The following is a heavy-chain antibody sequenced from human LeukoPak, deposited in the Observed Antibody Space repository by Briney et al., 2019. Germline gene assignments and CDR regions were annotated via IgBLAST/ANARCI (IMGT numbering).Heavy chain of an antibody. J-gene: IGHJ4*02. CDR2: IFYNGNT. CDR1: GGSISSYY. Sequence: PSETLSLTCAVSGGSISSYYWSWIRQPPGKGLDWIGYIFYNGNTNYNPSLRSRVTMSLDTSKHQFSLKLTSVTAADTAVYYCARDGAYGSGSYYPFDYWGQGTLVTVSS. V-gene: IGHV4-59*01. D-gene: IGHD3-10*01. CDR3: ARDGAYGSGSYYPFDY.